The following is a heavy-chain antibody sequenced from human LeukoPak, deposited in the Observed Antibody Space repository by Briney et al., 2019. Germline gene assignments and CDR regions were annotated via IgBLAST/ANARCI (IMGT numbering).Heavy chain of an antibody. V-gene: IGHV4-34*01. CDR1: GGSFSGYY. Sequence: SETLSLTCAVYGGSFSGYYWSWIRQPPGKGLEWIGEINHSGSTNYNPSLKSRVTISVDTSKNQFSLKLSSVTAADTAVYYCARGGYSYGYGPPNGGWFDPWGQGTLVTVSS. D-gene: IGHD5-18*01. CDR2: INHSGST. J-gene: IGHJ5*02. CDR3: ARGGYSYGYGPPNGGWFDP.